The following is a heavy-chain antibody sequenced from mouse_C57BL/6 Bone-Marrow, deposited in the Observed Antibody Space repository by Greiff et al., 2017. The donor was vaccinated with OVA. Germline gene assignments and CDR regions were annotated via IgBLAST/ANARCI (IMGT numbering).Heavy chain of an antibody. V-gene: IGHV1-15*01. CDR3: TRSRMYDSNYYAMDY. CDR1: GYTFTDYE. J-gene: IGHJ4*01. CDR2: IDPETGGT. D-gene: IGHD2-4*01. Sequence: QVQLQQSGAELVRPGASVTLSCKASGYTFTDYEMHWVKQTPVHGLEWIGAIDPETGGTAYNQKFKGKAILTADKSSSTAYMELRSLTSEDSAVYYCTRSRMYDSNYYAMDYWGQGTSVTVSS.